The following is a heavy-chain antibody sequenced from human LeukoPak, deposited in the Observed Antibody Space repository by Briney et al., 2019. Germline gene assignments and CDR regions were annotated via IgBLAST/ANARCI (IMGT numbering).Heavy chain of an antibody. CDR3: AREAHSSSWYFYYAMDV. D-gene: IGHD6-13*01. J-gene: IGHJ6*02. V-gene: IGHV3-7*01. Sequence: HPGGSLRLSCAASGFTFSSYWMSWVRQAPEKGLEWVANIKEDGSEKYYVDSVKGRCTISRDNAKNSLYLQMNSLRAEDTAVYYCAREAHSSSWYFYYAMDVWGQGTTVTVSS. CDR1: GFTFSSYW. CDR2: IKEDGSEK.